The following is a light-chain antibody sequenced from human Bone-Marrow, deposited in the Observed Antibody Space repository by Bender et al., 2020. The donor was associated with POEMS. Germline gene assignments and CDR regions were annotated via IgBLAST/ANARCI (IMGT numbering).Light chain of an antibody. CDR3: QSADSSGTYRV. Sequence: SSELTQPPSVSASPGQTARITCSGDALAKQYGCWYQQKPGQAPVLVMYKDTERPTGTPERFSGSSSGSTLTLTITGVQAEDEADYYCQSADSSGTYRVFGGGTKLTVL. V-gene: IGLV3-25*03. J-gene: IGLJ3*02. CDR1: ALAKQY. CDR2: KDT.